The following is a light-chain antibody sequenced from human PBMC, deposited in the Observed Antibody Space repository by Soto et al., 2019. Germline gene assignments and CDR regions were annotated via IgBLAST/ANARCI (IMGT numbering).Light chain of an antibody. CDR3: QQRSNWPPGYT. CDR2: DVS. CDR1: QSVSSN. J-gene: IGKJ2*01. V-gene: IGKV3D-15*01. Sequence: EIVMTQSPATLSVSPGERATLSCRASQSVSSNFAWYQQRPAQAPRLLIYDVSTRATGIPARFSGSGSGTDFTLTISSLEPDDFAVYYCQQRSNWPPGYTFGQGTRLEIK.